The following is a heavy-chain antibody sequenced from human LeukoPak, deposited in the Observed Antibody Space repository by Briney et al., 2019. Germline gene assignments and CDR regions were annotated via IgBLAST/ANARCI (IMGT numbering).Heavy chain of an antibody. CDR2: ISTFNGNR. CDR3: ASAFLAYCGGDCPMGY. Sequence: GASVKVSCKASNYTFTSYGISWVRQAPGQGLEWMGWISTFNGNRNYVQKFQGRVTMTTDTSTSTAYMELRSLTSDDTAVYYCASAFLAYCGGDCPMGYWGQGTLVTVSS. CDR1: NYTFTSYG. V-gene: IGHV1-18*01. J-gene: IGHJ4*02. D-gene: IGHD2-21*02.